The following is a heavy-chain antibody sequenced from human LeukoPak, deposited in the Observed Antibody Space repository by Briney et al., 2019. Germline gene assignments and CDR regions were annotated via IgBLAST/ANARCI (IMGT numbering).Heavy chain of an antibody. D-gene: IGHD4-17*01. V-gene: IGHV4-31*03. CDR1: GGSISSGGYY. CDR3: ARWSTTNVFDY. Sequence: PSQTLSLTCTVSGGSISSGGYYWSWIRQHPGKGLEWIGYIYYSGSTYYNPSLKSRVTISVDTSKNQSSLKLSSVTAADTAVYYCARWSTTNVFDYWGQGTLVTVSS. CDR2: IYYSGST. J-gene: IGHJ4*02.